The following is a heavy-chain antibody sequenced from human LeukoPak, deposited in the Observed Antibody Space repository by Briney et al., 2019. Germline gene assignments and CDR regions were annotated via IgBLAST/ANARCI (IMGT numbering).Heavy chain of an antibody. D-gene: IGHD3-22*01. CDR1: GGSISYYY. CDR2: IYTSGST. Sequence: SETLSLTCTVSGGSISYYYWSWIRQPAGKGLEWIGRIYTSGSTNYNPSLKSRVTMSVNTSKNQFSLRLSSVTAADTAVYYCARDGGYSSFDPWGQGTLVTVSS. CDR3: ARDGGYSSFDP. V-gene: IGHV4-4*07. J-gene: IGHJ5*02.